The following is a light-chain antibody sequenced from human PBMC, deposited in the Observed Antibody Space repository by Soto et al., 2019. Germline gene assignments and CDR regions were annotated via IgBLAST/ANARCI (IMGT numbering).Light chain of an antibody. Sequence: QSALTRPASVSGSPGRSITISCTGTSSDVGGYNYVSWYQQHPGKAPKLMIYDVSNRTSGVSNRFSGSKSGNTASLTISGRQAEDEADYYCSSYTSSSTRVFGGGTKLTVL. CDR3: SSYTSSSTRV. CDR1: SSDVGGYNY. J-gene: IGLJ2*01. CDR2: DVS. V-gene: IGLV2-14*01.